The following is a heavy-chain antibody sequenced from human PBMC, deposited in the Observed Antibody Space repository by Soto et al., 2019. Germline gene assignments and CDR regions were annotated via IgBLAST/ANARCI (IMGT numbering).Heavy chain of an antibody. V-gene: IGHV3-23*01. J-gene: IGHJ4*02. CDR3: AKDRFIGYCSGGSCSKVNPFDY. D-gene: IGHD2-15*01. CDR1: GLNFRSYS. Sequence: GGSQRLSCAASGLNFRSYSMSWVRPAPGKGLEWVSAISGSGGSTYYADSVKGRFTISRGNSKNTLYLQMNSLRAEDTAVYYCAKDRFIGYCSGGSCSKVNPFDYWGQGTLVTVSS. CDR2: ISGSGGST.